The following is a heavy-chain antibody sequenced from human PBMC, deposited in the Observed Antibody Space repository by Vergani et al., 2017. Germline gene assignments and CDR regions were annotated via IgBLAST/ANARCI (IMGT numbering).Heavy chain of an antibody. CDR2: MNPNRGNT. Sequence: QVQLVQSGAEVKKPGASVKVSCKASGYTFTSYDINWVRQATGQGLEWMGWMNPNRGNTGYAQKFQGRVNMTRNTSISTAYMELSSLXSEDTAVYYCARSIAARRRTSYYMDVWGKGTTVTVSS. CDR3: ARSIAARRRTSYYMDV. J-gene: IGHJ6*03. V-gene: IGHV1-8*01. D-gene: IGHD6-6*01. CDR1: GYTFTSYD.